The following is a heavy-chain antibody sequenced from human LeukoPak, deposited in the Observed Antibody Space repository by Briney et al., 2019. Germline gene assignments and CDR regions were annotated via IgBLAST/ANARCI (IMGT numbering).Heavy chain of an antibody. D-gene: IGHD5-12*01. CDR1: GYTFTSYG. V-gene: IGHV1-18*01. CDR2: ISAYNGNT. CDR3: AREYSQYSGYDDNWFDP. Sequence: ASVKVSCKASGYTFTSYGISWVRQAPGQGLEWMGWISAYNGNTNYAQKLQGRVTMTTDTSTSTAYMELRSLRSDDTAVYYCAREYSQYSGYDDNWFDPWGQGTLVTVSS. J-gene: IGHJ5*02.